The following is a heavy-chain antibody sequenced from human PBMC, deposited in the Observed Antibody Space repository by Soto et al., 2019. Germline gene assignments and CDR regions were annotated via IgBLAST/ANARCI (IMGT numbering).Heavy chain of an antibody. Sequence: GASVKVSCKASGYTFTSYAMHWVRQAPGQRLEWMGWINAGNGNTKYSQKFQGRVTITRDTSASTAYMELSSLRSEDTAVYYCARVAVNYDFWSGYLRYWGQGTLVTAPQ. CDR1: GYTFTSYA. CDR2: INAGNGNT. J-gene: IGHJ4*02. D-gene: IGHD3-3*01. CDR3: ARVAVNYDFWSGYLRY. V-gene: IGHV1-3*01.